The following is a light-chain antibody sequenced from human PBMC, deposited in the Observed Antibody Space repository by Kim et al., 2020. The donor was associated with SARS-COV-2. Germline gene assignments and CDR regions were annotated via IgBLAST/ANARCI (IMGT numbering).Light chain of an antibody. CDR3: SSYAGSSNWV. Sequence: QSALTQPPSASGSPGQSVTISCTGTSSDIGDNKHVSWYQQHPGKAPKLMIYEVSKWPSGVPDRFSGSKSGNTASLTVSGLQAEDEADYYCSSYAGSSNWVFGGGTQLTVL. CDR2: EVS. V-gene: IGLV2-8*01. J-gene: IGLJ3*02. CDR1: SSDIGDNKH.